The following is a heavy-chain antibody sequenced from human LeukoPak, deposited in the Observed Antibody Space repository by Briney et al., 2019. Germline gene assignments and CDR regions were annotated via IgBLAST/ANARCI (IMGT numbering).Heavy chain of an antibody. V-gene: IGHV4-30-4*01. Sequence: SQTLSLTCTVSGGSISSGDYYWSWIRQPPGKALEWIRYIYYSGTTYYNPSLNSRVTISVDTSKNQFSLKLNSVTAADTAVYYCARKRYDDPYFFDYWGQGTLVTVSS. CDR2: IYYSGTT. CDR3: ARKRYDDPYFFDY. CDR1: GGSISSGDYY. D-gene: IGHD3-22*01. J-gene: IGHJ4*02.